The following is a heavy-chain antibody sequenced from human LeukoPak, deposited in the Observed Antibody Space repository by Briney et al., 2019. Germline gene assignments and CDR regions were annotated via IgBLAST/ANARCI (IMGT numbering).Heavy chain of an antibody. CDR3: AKSVTNPFVFDY. D-gene: IGHD4-17*01. Sequence: SGGSLRLSCAASGFTFSSYGMHWVRQAPGKGLEWVAFIRYDGSNKYYADSVKGRFTISRDNSKNTLYLQMNSLRAEDTAVYYCAKSVTNPFVFDYWGQGTLVTVSS. J-gene: IGHJ4*02. CDR2: IRYDGSNK. CDR1: GFTFSSYG. V-gene: IGHV3-30*02.